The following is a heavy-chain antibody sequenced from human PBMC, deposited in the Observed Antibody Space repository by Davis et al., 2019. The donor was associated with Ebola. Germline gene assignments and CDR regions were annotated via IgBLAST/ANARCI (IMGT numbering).Heavy chain of an antibody. D-gene: IGHD2-15*01. CDR3: DARACSATSCHIWGEDV. Sequence: GESLKISCAASGFTFSSYAMSWVRQAPGKGLEWVSSISSSGSSAFYTDSVKGRFTISRDNSKNTLSLQMKSLRDEDTAVYYCDARACSATSCHIWGEDVWGQGTTVTVSS. CDR2: ISSSGSSA. J-gene: IGHJ6*02. V-gene: IGHV3-23*01. CDR1: GFTFSSYA.